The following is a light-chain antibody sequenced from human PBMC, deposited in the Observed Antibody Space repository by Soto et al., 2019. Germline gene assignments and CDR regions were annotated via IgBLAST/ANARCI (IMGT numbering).Light chain of an antibody. CDR3: MQALQTTWT. J-gene: IGKJ1*01. CDR2: LGS. V-gene: IGKV2-28*01. Sequence: DIVMTQSPLSLPVTPGEPASISCRSSQSLLHSNGYNYLDWYLQKPGQSPQLLIYLGSNRASGVPDRFSGSGSGTDFTLQISRVEAEDVGVYYCMQALQTTWTFGQGTKVDNK. CDR1: QSLLHSNGYNY.